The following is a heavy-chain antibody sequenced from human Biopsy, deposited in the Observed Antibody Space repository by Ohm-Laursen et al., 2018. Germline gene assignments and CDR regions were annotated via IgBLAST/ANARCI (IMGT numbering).Heavy chain of an antibody. CDR1: GFTLSSYA. D-gene: IGHD6-6*01. V-gene: IGHV3-21*06. J-gene: IGHJ4*02. CDR2: IAERSTYI. Sequence: SLRLSCAASGFTLSSYAMEWVRQVPGKGLEWVLSIAERSTYISYADSVKGRFTISRDNAQNSLYLQMNNLRVEDTAVYYCARERGRKSIAAIDYWGQGVLVTVSS. CDR3: ARERGRKSIAAIDY.